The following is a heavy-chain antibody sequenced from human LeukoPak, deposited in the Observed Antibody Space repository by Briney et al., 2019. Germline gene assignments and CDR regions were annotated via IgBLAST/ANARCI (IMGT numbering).Heavy chain of an antibody. Sequence: GRSVRLSCVASGFTFYSSVMSWVRQAPGKGLEWVSAISGSGGGTYYADSVKGRFTISRDNSKNTLYLQTNSLRAEDTAVYYCARRGAAGTYYFDYWGQGTLVTVSS. CDR3: ARRGAAGTYYFDY. D-gene: IGHD6-13*01. J-gene: IGHJ4*02. V-gene: IGHV3-23*01. CDR2: ISGSGGGT. CDR1: GFTFYSSV.